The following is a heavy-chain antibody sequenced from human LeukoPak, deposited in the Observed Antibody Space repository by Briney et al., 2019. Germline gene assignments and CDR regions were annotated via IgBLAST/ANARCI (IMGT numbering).Heavy chain of an antibody. J-gene: IGHJ4*02. CDR3: ARDEPWGSGSYPY. Sequence: ASVKVSCKASGGTFSSYAISWVRQAPGQGLEWMGGIIPIFGTANYAQKFQGRVAITTDESTSTAYMELSSLRSEDTAVYYCARDEPWGSGSYPYWGQGTLVTVSS. CDR1: GGTFSSYA. CDR2: IIPIFGTA. V-gene: IGHV1-69*05. D-gene: IGHD3-10*01.